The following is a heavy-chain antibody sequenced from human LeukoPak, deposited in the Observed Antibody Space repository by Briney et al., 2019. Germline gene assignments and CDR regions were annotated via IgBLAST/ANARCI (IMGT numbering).Heavy chain of an antibody. CDR1: GFTFSSYE. J-gene: IGHJ4*02. CDR3: ARYPAYDFWSGYYRGGFDY. Sequence: QPGGSLRLSCAASGFTFSSYEMNWVRQAPGKGLEWVSYISSSGSTIYYADSVKGRFTISRDNAKNSLYLQMNSLRAEDTAVYYCARYPAYDFWSGYYRGGFDYWGQGTLVTVSS. CDR2: ISSSGSTI. D-gene: IGHD3-3*01. V-gene: IGHV3-48*03.